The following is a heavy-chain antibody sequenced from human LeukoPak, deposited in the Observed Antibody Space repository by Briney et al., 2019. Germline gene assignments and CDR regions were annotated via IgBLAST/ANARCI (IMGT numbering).Heavy chain of an antibody. CDR2: IRDSGEA. CDR1: GFTVSDYY. CDR3: ASSVVPAAACDY. D-gene: IGHD2-2*01. V-gene: IGHV3-66*02. J-gene: IGHJ4*02. Sequence: GGSLRLSCAVSGFTVSDYYMSWVRQAPGKGLEWVGLIRDSGEAFYADFVRGRFAISRDESENTLYLQMNSLRVEDTAVYFCASSVVPAAACDYWGQGTLVTVSS.